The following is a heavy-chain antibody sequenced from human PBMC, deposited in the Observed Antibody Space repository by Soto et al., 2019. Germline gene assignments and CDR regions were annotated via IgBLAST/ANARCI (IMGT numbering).Heavy chain of an antibody. CDR1: GGSISSGGYS. V-gene: IGHV4-30-2*01. CDR2: TYHSGST. D-gene: IGHD6-13*01. CDR3: ARDRAAAGWFDP. Sequence: SETLSLTCAVSGGSISSGGYSWSWIRQPPGKGLEWIGYTYHSGSTYYNPSLKSRVTISVDRSKNQFSLKLSSVTAADTAVYYCARDRAAAGWFDPWGQGTLVTVSS. J-gene: IGHJ5*02.